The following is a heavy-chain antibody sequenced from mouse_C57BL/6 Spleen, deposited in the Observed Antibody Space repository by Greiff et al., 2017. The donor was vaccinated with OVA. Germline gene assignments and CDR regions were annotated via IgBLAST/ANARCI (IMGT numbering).Heavy chain of an antibody. Sequence: QVQLQQPGAELVKPGASVKMSCKASGYTFTSYWMHWVKQRPGQGLEWIGMIHPNSGSTNYNEKFKSKATLTVDKSSSTAYMQLSSLTSEDSVVYYCASQIYDGYPWYFDVWGTGTTVTVSS. CDR3: ASQIYDGYPWYFDV. D-gene: IGHD2-3*01. J-gene: IGHJ1*03. V-gene: IGHV1-64*01. CDR2: IHPNSGST. CDR1: GYTFTSYW.